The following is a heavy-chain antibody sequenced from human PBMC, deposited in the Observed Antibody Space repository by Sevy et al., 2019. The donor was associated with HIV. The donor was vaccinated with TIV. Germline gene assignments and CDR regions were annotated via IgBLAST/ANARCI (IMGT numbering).Heavy chain of an antibody. V-gene: IGHV3-43*01. D-gene: IGHD3-10*01. J-gene: IGHJ6*02. Sequence: GGSLRLSCAASGFTFDDYTMHWVRQAPGKGLEWVSLISWDGGSTYYADSVKGRFTISRDNSKNSLYLQMNSLRTEDTALYYCAASISGGAIIYYYYGMDVWGQGTTVTVSS. CDR2: ISWDGGST. CDR1: GFTFDDYT. CDR3: AASISGGAIIYYYYGMDV.